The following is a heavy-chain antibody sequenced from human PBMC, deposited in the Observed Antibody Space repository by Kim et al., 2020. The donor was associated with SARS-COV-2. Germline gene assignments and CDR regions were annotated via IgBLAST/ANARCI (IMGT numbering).Heavy chain of an antibody. CDR1: GYTFTTYD. Sequence: ASVKVSCKAAGYTFTTYDINWVRQATGQGLEWMGWVNPNSGNTGYAQQFEGRVTMTRDTSISTAYMELSNLKSEDTAVYYCARGLGVDATNWFDPWGPGTLAT. CDR2: VNPNSGNT. D-gene: IGHD1-26*01. CDR3: ARGLGVDATNWFDP. J-gene: IGHJ5*02. V-gene: IGHV1-8*01.